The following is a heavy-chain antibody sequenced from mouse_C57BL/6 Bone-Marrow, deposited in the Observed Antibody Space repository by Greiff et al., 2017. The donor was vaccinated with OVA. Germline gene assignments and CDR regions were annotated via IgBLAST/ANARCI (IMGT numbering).Heavy chain of an antibody. CDR1: GYTFTDYE. CDR3: TGDRACVAY. CDR2: IDPETGGT. V-gene: IGHV1-15*01. Sequence: VKLVESGAELVRPGASVTLSCKASGYTFTDYEMHWVKQTPVHGLEWIGAIDPETGGTAYNQKFKGKAILTADKSSSTAYMELRSLTSEDSAVYYCTGDRACVAYWGRGTLVMVSA. D-gene: IGHD3-3*01. J-gene: IGHJ3*01.